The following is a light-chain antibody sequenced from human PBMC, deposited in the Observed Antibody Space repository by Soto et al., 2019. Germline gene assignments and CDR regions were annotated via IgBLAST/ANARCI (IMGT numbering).Light chain of an antibody. CDR2: DAS. V-gene: IGKV3D-15*01. Sequence: VLRQSRGNLSLSPGDRAPLSCRASQSVSSSYLAWYQQKPGQAPRLLIYDASTRATGIPARFSGSGSGTEFTLTIRSLQSEDFAVYYCQQYNNWRSFGQGTKVDIK. CDR3: QQYNNWRS. J-gene: IGKJ1*01. CDR1: QSVSSSY.